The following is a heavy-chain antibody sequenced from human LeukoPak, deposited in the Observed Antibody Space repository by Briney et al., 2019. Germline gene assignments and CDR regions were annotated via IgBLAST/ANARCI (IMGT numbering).Heavy chain of an antibody. CDR2: IKSDGSST. Sequence: GGSLRLSCAASGFTFSSYWMHWVRQAPGKGLLWVSRIKSDGSSTSYADSVKGRFTISRDNARNTLYLQMNSLRADDTAVYYCTRLKGGYWGQGTLVTVSS. CDR1: GFTFSSYW. CDR3: TRLKGGY. D-gene: IGHD3-16*01. V-gene: IGHV3-74*01. J-gene: IGHJ4*02.